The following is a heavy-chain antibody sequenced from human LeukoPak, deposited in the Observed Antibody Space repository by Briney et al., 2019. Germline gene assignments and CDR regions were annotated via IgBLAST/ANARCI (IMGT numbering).Heavy chain of an antibody. CDR2: ISGSGSST. CDR1: GLTSNIDA. Sequence: PGGSLRLSCAASGLTSNIDAMSWVRQAPGKGLEWVSAISGSGSSTYYADSVKGRFTISRDNSKNTLYLQMNSLRAEDTAVYYCANTGGCGQGTLVTVSS. D-gene: IGHD1-1*01. J-gene: IGHJ4*02. V-gene: IGHV3-23*01. CDR3: ANTGG.